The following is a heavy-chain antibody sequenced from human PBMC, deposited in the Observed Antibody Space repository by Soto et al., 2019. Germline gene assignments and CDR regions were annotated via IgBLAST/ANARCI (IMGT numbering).Heavy chain of an antibody. J-gene: IGHJ4*02. CDR2: ISSSSSYI. CDR3: ARDTNYGHRARDDY. CDR1: GFTFSSYS. D-gene: IGHD1-7*01. Sequence: EVQLVESWGGLVKPGGSLRLSCAASGFTFSSYSMNWVRQAPGKGLEWVSSISSSSSYIYYADSVKGRFTISRDNAKNSLYLQMNSLRAEDTAVYYCARDTNYGHRARDDYWGQGTLVTVSS. V-gene: IGHV3-21*01.